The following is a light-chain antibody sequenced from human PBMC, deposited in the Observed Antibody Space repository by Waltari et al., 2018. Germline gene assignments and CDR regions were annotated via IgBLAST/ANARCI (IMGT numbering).Light chain of an antibody. CDR1: SSNIGRSY. Sequence: QSVLTQPPSVSAAPGQRVTISCSGSSSNIGRSYVCWYQHVPGTAPKLLIYVDDTRRPEIPGRFSGHESGTSAVLGITGLQTEDEADYYCGTWDSGLSVVVFGGGTRLTVL. V-gene: IGLV1-51*01. CDR2: VDD. CDR3: GTWDSGLSVVV. J-gene: IGLJ2*01.